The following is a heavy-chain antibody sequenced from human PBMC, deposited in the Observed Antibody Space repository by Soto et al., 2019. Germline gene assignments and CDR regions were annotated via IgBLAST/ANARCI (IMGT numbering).Heavy chain of an antibody. Sequence: QVKLVQSGAEVREPGASVKVSCKASGYSFTNNDVSWVRQATGQGLEWMGWMNPGSGDTGYAQKFQGRVTMTRDISIATAYMELSSLRSDYTAIYYCARMATFGSLNWFDPWGQGTLVTVSS. V-gene: IGHV1-8*01. CDR1: GYSFTNND. CDR3: ARMATFGSLNWFDP. D-gene: IGHD3-16*01. CDR2: MNPGSGDT. J-gene: IGHJ5*02.